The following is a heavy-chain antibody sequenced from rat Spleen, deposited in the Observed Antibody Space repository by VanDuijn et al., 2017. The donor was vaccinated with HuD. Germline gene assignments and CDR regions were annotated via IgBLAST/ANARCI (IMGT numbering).Heavy chain of an antibody. CDR3: AKDGDGGYAMDA. V-gene: IGHV5-58*01. CDR1: GFTFSSYW. D-gene: IGHD1-11*01. CDR2: INTDGGST. Sequence: EVQLVETGGGLVHPGRSLKLSCVASGFTFSSYWMYWIRQAPGKGLEWVSSINTDGGSTYYPDSVKGRFSMSRDNAENTVYLQMNSLRSEDTATYYCAKDGDGGYAMDAWGQGVSVTVTS. J-gene: IGHJ4*01.